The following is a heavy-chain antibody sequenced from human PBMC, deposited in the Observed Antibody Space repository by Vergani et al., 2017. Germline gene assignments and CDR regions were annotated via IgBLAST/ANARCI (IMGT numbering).Heavy chain of an antibody. J-gene: IGHJ4*02. CDR2: IYYSGST. CDR1: GGSISSSSYY. V-gene: IGHV4-39*07. Sequence: QLQLQESGPGLVKPSETLSLTRTVSGGSISSSSYYWGWIRQPPGKGLEWIGSIYYSGSTYYNPSLKSRVTISVDTSKNQFSLKLSSVTAADTAVYYCASSSIAAAGIDYWGQGTLVTVSS. CDR3: ASSSIAAAGIDY. D-gene: IGHD6-13*01.